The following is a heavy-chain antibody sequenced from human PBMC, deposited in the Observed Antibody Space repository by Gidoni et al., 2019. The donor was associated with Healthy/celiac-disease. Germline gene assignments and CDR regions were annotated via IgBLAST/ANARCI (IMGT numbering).Heavy chain of an antibody. D-gene: IGHD3-22*01. Sequence: EVQLVESGGGLVKPGGSLRLSCAASGFTFSNAWMNGVRQAPGKGLEWVGRIKSKTDGGTTDYAAPVKGRFTISRDDSKNTLYLQMNSLKTEDTAVYYCTTRYYYDSSGYYLNYYGMDVWGQGTTVTVSS. CDR2: IKSKTDGGTT. CDR3: TTRYYYDSSGYYLNYYGMDV. CDR1: GFTFSNAW. V-gene: IGHV3-15*07. J-gene: IGHJ6*02.